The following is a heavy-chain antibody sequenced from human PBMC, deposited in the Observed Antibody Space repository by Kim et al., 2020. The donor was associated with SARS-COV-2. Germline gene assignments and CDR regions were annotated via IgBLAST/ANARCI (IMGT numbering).Heavy chain of an antibody. J-gene: IGHJ6*03. CDR1: GGSFSGYY. CDR3: AKVESLRKGKALPYYYYYYMDV. V-gene: IGHV4-34*01. Sequence: SETLSLTCAVYGGSFSGYYWSWIRQPPGKGLEWIGEINHSGSTNYNPSLKSRVTISVDTSKNQFSLKLSSVTAADTAVYYCAKVESLRKGKALPYYYYYYMDVWGKGTTVTVSS. CDR2: INHSGST.